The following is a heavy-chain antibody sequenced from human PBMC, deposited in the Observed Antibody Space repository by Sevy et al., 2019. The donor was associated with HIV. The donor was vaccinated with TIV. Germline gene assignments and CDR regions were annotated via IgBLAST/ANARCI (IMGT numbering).Heavy chain of an antibody. J-gene: IGHJ4*02. CDR1: GYTFTRYY. V-gene: IGHV1-46*03. CDR3: ARVSGLSGYDFDSDY. CDR2: INPSRRST. Sequence: ASVKVSCKASGYTFTRYYMHWVRQAPGQGLEWMGIINPSRRSTSYAQKFQGRVTMTRDTSTSTVYMELSSLRSEDTAVYYCARVSGLSGYDFDSDYWGQGTLVTVSS. D-gene: IGHD5-12*01.